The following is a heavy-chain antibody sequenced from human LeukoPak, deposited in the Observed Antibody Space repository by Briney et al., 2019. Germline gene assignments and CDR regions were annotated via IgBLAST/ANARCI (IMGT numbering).Heavy chain of an antibody. CDR2: IYYSGST. CDR1: RNCVVCGDSF. J-gene: IGHJ4*02. Sequence: LTCTDTRNCVVCGDSFCRWGRRPLKKGLEWIGYIYYSGSTNYNPSLKSRVTISVDTSKNQFSLKLSSVTAADTAVYYCAREAVAGGFDYWGQGTLVTVSS. D-gene: IGHD6-19*01. V-gene: IGHV4-61*08. CDR3: AREAVAGGFDY.